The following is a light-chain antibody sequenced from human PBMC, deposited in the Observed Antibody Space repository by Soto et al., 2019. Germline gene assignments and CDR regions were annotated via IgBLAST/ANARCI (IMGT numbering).Light chain of an antibody. CDR2: GAS. CDR3: QQYNNWPGWT. CDR1: QSVSSN. Sequence: EIVMTQSPATLSVSPGERATLSCRASQSVSSNLAWYQQKPGQAPRLLIYGASTRATGIPARFSGSGSGTEFTLTISSLQSEDFAVYYCQQYNNWPGWTFGHGTKLEIK. V-gene: IGKV3-15*01. J-gene: IGKJ2*02.